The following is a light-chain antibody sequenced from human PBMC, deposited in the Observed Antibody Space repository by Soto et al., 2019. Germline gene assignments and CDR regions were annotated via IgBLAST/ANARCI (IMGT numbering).Light chain of an antibody. J-gene: IGKJ1*01. CDR3: QQYGSSPQS. CDR1: QSVSSSY. Sequence: EIVLTQSPGTLSLSPGERATLSCRASQSVSSSYLAWYQQKPGQAPRLLIYGASSRATGIPDRFCGSGSGTHFTLTISRLEAEDFGVYYSQQYGSSPQSFGQGTKVEIK. V-gene: IGKV3-20*01. CDR2: GAS.